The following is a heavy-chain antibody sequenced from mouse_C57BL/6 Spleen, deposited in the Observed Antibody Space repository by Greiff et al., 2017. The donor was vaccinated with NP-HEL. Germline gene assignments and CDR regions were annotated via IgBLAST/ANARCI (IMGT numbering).Heavy chain of an antibody. CDR3: ARGQNDWNYFDY. CDR2: INYDGSST. J-gene: IGHJ2*01. Sequence: EVKLVESEGGLVQPGSSMKLSCTASGFTFSDYYMAWVRQVPEKGLEWVANINYDGSSTYYLDSLKSRFIISRDNAKNILYLQMSSLKSEDTATYYCARGQNDWNYFDYWGQGTTLTVSS. CDR1: GFTFSDYY. V-gene: IGHV5-16*01. D-gene: IGHD2-12*01.